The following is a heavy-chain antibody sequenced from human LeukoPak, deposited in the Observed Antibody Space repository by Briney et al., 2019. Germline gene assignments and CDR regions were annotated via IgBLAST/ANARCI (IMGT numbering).Heavy chain of an antibody. J-gene: IGHJ4*02. D-gene: IGHD3-3*01. Sequence: SETLSLTCTVSGGSISSYYWSWIRQPPGKGLEWIGYIYTSGSTNYNPSLKSRVTISVDTSKNQFSLKLSSVTAADTAVYYCARQGSGYYTDFYFDSWGQGARVTVSS. V-gene: IGHV4-4*09. CDR3: ARQGSGYYTDFYFDS. CDR1: GGSISSYY. CDR2: IYTSGST.